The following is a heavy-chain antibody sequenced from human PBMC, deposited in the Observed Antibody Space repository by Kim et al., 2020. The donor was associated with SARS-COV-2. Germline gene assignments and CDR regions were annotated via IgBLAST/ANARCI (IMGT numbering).Heavy chain of an antibody. V-gene: IGHV3-23*01. D-gene: IGHD4-17*01. Sequence: GGSLRLSCAASGFTFSSYAMSWVRQAPGKGLEWVSAISGSGGSTYYADSVKGRFTISRDNSKNTLYLQMNSLRAEDTAVYYCAKAGAPDDYGDFLSYFQHWGQGTLVTVSS. CDR3: AKAGAPDDYGDFLSYFQH. CDR1: GFTFSSYA. J-gene: IGHJ1*01. CDR2: ISGSGGST.